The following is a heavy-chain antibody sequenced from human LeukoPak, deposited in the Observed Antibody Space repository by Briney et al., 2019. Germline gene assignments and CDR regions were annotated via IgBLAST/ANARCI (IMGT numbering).Heavy chain of an antibody. J-gene: IGHJ4*02. D-gene: IGHD3-9*01. Sequence: LGTPSLSCNVSVDSTSTTNYYCGWTRQAPGRWLGWIARVFFSVTTSSNPSLKSRVIISMDTSRNQISLRQSSVTATDTAIYYCARRSKLYKHESTGYHDSRGQGTLVTVSS. CDR1: VDSTSTTNYY. V-gene: IGHV4-39*01. CDR3: ARRSKLYKHESTGYHDS. CDR2: VFFSVTT.